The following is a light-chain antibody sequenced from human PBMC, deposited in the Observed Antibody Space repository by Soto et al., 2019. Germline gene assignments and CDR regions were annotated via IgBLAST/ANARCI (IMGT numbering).Light chain of an antibody. J-gene: IGLJ2*01. Sequence: VLTQPPSVSGAPGQRVTISCTGSSSNIGAGYDVHWYQQLPGTAPKLLIYGNSNRPSGVPDRFSGSKSGTSASLAITGLQAEDEADYYCQSYDSSLSGSTVFGGGTKLTVL. V-gene: IGLV1-40*01. CDR2: GNS. CDR3: QSYDSSLSGSTV. CDR1: SSNIGAGYD.